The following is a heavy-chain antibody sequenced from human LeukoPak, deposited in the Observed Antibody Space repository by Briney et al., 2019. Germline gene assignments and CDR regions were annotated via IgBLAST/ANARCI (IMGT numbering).Heavy chain of an antibody. CDR2: ISYDGSNK. J-gene: IGHJ4*02. D-gene: IGHD5-24*01. Sequence: GGSLRLSCAASGFTFSSYAMRWVRQAPGKGLEWVAVISYDGSNKYYADSVKGRFTISRDNSKNTLYLQMNSLRAEDTAVYYCARASSIIEMATISGGGEQDYWGQGTLVTVSS. CDR3: ARASSIIEMATISGGGEQDY. CDR1: GFTFSSYA. V-gene: IGHV3-30-3*01.